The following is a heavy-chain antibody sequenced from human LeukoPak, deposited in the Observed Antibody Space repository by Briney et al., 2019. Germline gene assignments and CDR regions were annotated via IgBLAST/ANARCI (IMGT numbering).Heavy chain of an antibody. D-gene: IGHD3-10*01. CDR1: GGSFSGYY. Sequence: KPSETLSLTCAVYGGSFSGYYWSWIRQPPGKGLEWIGEINHSGSTNYNPSLKSRVTISVDTSKNQFSLKLSSVTAADTAVYYCALRPGSGSAFDYWGQGTLVTVSS. CDR3: ALRPGSGSAFDY. J-gene: IGHJ4*02. V-gene: IGHV4-34*01. CDR2: INHSGST.